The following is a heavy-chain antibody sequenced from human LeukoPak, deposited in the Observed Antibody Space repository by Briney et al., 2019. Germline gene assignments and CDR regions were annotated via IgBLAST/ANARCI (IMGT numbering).Heavy chain of an antibody. Sequence: SETLSLTCAVYGGSFSGYYWSWIRQPPGKGLEWIGEINHSGSTNYNPSLKSRVTISVATSKNQFSLKLSSVTAADTAVYYCASSITMVRGVKENWFDPWGQGTLVTVSS. V-gene: IGHV4-34*01. J-gene: IGHJ5*02. D-gene: IGHD3-10*01. CDR1: GGSFSGYY. CDR2: INHSGST. CDR3: ASSITMVRGVKENWFDP.